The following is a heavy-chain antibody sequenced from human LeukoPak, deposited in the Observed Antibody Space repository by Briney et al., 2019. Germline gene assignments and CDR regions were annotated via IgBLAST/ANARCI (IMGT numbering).Heavy chain of an antibody. CDR3: TKDRARGYCSSTSCYPFAY. D-gene: IGHD2-2*01. Sequence: GGSLRLSCAASGFTFSSYAMSWVRQAPGKGLEWVSAISGSGGSTYYADSVKGRFTISRDNSKNTLYLQMNSLRAEDTAVYYCTKDRARGYCSSTSCYPFAYWGQGTLVTVSS. CDR2: ISGSGGST. V-gene: IGHV3-23*01. J-gene: IGHJ4*02. CDR1: GFTFSSYA.